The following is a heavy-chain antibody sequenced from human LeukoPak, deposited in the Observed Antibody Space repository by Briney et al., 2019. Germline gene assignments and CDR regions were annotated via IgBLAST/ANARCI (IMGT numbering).Heavy chain of an antibody. CDR3: ARVGTIGRGYFDY. J-gene: IGHJ4*02. D-gene: IGHD2-8*01. Sequence: GGSLRLSCAASGFTFNIYSMNWVRQAPGKGLEWISYISGGSTIYYADSVKGRFTISRDNAKNSLYLQMNSLRDEDTAVYYCARVGTIGRGYFDYWGQGALVTVSS. V-gene: IGHV3-48*02. CDR2: ISGGSTI. CDR1: GFTFNIYS.